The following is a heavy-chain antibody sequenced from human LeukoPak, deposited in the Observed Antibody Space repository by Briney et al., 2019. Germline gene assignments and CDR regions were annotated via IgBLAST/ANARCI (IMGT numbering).Heavy chain of an antibody. D-gene: IGHD6-13*01. V-gene: IGHV3-30*18. CDR1: GFTFSRYG. CDR2: TANDGKDK. J-gene: IGHJ4*02. CDR3: AKDQQVGAAAYYFDS. Sequence: QAGGSLRLSCAASGFTFSRYGLHWVRQAPGKGLEWVAVTANDGKDKKYADSVKGRFSISRDNSKSTLYLQMNSLRAEDTGVYYCAKDQQVGAAAYYFDSWGQGTLVTVPS.